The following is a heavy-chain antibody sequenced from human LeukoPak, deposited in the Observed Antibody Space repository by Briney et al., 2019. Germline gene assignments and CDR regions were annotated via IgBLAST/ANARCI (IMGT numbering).Heavy chain of an antibody. Sequence: PGGSLILSCEVSGFTFSSYWMNWVRQAPGKGLEWVSSISSSSYIYYADSVTGRFTISRDNAKNSLYLQMNSLRAEDTAVYYCATYPGEYYYDSSGYYRPFDYWGQGTLVTVSS. CDR3: ATYPGEYYYDSSGYYRPFDY. J-gene: IGHJ4*02. D-gene: IGHD3-22*01. V-gene: IGHV3-21*01. CDR2: ISSSSYI. CDR1: GFTFSSYW.